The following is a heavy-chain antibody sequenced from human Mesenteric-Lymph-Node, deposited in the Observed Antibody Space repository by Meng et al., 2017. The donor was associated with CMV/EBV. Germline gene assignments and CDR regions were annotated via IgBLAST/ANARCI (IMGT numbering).Heavy chain of an antibody. V-gene: IGHV3-20*04. Sequence: GESLKISCAASGFTFDDYGMSWVRQAPGKGLEWVSGINWNGGSTGYADSVKGRFTISRDNAKNSLYLQMNSLRAEDTALYYCARDQGGSYVYYYYYGMDVWGQGTTVTVSS. CDR2: INWNGGST. CDR3: ARDQGGSYVYYYYYGMDV. CDR1: GFTFDDYG. D-gene: IGHD1-26*01. J-gene: IGHJ6*02.